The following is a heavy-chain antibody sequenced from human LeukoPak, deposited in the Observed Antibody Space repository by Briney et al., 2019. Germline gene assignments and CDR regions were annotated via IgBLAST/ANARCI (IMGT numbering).Heavy chain of an antibody. D-gene: IGHD3-3*01. J-gene: IGHJ6*03. Sequence: SETLSLTCTVSGGSISSYYWSWIRQPPGKGLEWIGYIYYSGSTNYNPSIKSRVTISVDTSKNQFSLKLSSVTAADTAVYYCARDRTIFGVVNYMDVWGKGTTVSVSS. V-gene: IGHV4-59*01. CDR1: GGSISSYY. CDR2: IYYSGST. CDR3: ARDRTIFGVVNYMDV.